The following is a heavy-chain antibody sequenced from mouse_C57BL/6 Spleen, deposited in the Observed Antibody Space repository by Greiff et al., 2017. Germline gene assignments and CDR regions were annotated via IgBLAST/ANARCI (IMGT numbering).Heavy chain of an antibody. CDR2: INPNNGGT. CDR1: GYTFTDYT. J-gene: IGHJ3*01. CDR3: AKRGGITTPFAY. Sequence: VQLQQSGPELVKPGASVKIPCKASGYTFTDYTMDWVKQSPGKSLEWIGDINPNNGGTIYNQKFKGKATLTVDKSSSTAYMELRSLTSEDTAVYYCAKRGGITTPFAYWGQGTLVTVSA. D-gene: IGHD1-1*01. V-gene: IGHV1-18*01.